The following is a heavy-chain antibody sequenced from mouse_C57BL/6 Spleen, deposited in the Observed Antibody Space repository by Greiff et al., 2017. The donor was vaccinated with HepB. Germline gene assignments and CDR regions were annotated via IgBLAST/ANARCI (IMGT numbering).Heavy chain of an antibody. J-gene: IGHJ4*01. D-gene: IGHD1-1*01. CDR3: ARSRGLLLRGVYAMDY. Sequence: QVQLQQSGPELVKPGASVKISCKASGYAFSSSWMNWVKQRPGKGLEWIGRIYPGDGDTNYNGKFKGKATLTADKSSSTAYMQLSSLTSEDSAVYFCARSRGLLLRGVYAMDYWGQGTSVTVSS. V-gene: IGHV1-82*01. CDR1: GYAFSSSW. CDR2: IYPGDGDT.